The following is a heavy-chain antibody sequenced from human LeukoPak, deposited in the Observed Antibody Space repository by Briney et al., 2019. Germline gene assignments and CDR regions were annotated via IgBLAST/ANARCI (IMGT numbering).Heavy chain of an antibody. V-gene: IGHV4-4*07. Sequence: SQTLSLTCTVSGVSISSYWTWIRQSAGKGLEWIGRIYTSGSTYYSPSLKSRVSMSVDTSKNQFSLKLSSVTAADTAVYYCARGRYSYGPQNYDYMDVWGKGTTVTISS. CDR1: GVSISSY. D-gene: IGHD5-18*01. CDR2: IYTSGST. J-gene: IGHJ6*03. CDR3: ARGRYSYGPQNYDYMDV.